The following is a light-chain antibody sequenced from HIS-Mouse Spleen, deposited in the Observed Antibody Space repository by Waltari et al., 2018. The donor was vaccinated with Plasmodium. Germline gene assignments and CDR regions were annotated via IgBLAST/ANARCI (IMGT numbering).Light chain of an antibody. CDR1: QSVSSSY. Sequence: ESVLTQSPCTPSLSPGERATLSCRASQSVSSSYLAWYQQKPGQAPRLLIYGASSRATGIPDFTLTISRLEPEDFAVYYCQQYGSSYTFGQGTKLEIK. CDR3: QQYGSSYT. CDR2: GAS. J-gene: IGKJ2*01. V-gene: IGKV3-20*01.